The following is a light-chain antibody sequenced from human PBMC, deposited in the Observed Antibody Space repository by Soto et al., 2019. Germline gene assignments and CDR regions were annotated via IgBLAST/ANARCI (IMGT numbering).Light chain of an antibody. CDR2: AAS. Sequence: DIQMTQSPSSLAASVGDRLTISCRASQSISSYLNWYQQKPGKAPKLLIYAASSLQSGVPSRFSGSGSGTDFTLTISSLQHEDFATYYCQQSYSTPRTFGQGTKGDIK. CDR3: QQSYSTPRT. J-gene: IGKJ1*01. CDR1: QSISSY. V-gene: IGKV1-39*01.